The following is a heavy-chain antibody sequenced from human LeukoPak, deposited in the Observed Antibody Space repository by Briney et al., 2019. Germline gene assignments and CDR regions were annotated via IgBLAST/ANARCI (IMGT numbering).Heavy chain of an antibody. D-gene: IGHD3-10*01. J-gene: IGHJ4*02. CDR1: GFSLSTSRMC. CDR2: IDWDDDK. CDR3: ARMYGSGSYYYFDY. V-gene: IGHV2-70*11. Sequence: SGPALVKPTQTLTLTCTFSGFSLSTSRMCVSWIRQPPGKALEWLARIDWDDDKYYSTSLKTRLAISKDTSKNQVVLTMTNMDPEDTATYYCARMYGSGSYYYFDYWGQGTLVTVSS.